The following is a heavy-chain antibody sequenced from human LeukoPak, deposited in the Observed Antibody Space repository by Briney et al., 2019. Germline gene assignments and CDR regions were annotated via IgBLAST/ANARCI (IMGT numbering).Heavy chain of an antibody. CDR1: GGTFSSYA. V-gene: IGHV1-69*06. J-gene: IGHJ6*03. Sequence: GASVKVSCKASGGTFSSYAISWLRQAPGQGLEWMGGTIPLFDSASYAQKFQGRVTITADTSTSTAYMELSSLTSDDTAVYYCARAGLPIYYYYMDVWGKGTTVTVSS. D-gene: IGHD5-18*01. CDR3: ARAGLPIYYYYMDV. CDR2: TIPLFDSA.